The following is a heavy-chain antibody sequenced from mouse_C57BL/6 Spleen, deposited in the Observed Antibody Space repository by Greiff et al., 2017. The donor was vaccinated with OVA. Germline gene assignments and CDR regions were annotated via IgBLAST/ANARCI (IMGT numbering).Heavy chain of an antibody. CDR2: IYPGDGDT. CDR1: GYAFSSYW. V-gene: IGHV1-80*01. CDR3: ARDGSSYLHWYFDV. D-gene: IGHD1-1*01. Sequence: QVQLKESGAELVKPGASVKISCKASGYAFSSYWMNWVKQRPGKGLEWIGQIYPGDGDTNYNGKFKGKATLTADKSSSTAYMQLSSLTSEDSAVYFCARDGSSYLHWYFDVWGTGTTVTVSS. J-gene: IGHJ1*03.